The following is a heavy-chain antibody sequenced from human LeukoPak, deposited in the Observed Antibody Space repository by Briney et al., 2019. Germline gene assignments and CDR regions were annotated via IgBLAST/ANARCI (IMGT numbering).Heavy chain of an antibody. CDR2: ISSSWSTI. V-gene: IGHV3-48*03. CDR1: GFTFSSYE. Sequence: GGSLRLSCAASGFTFSSYEMNWVRHAPGKGLEWVSYISSSWSTIYYADSVKGRFTISRHNAKNSLYLQMNSLRAEDTAVYYCARESRSSGWAYFDYWGQGTPVTVSS. J-gene: IGHJ4*02. CDR3: ARESRSSGWAYFDY. D-gene: IGHD6-19*01.